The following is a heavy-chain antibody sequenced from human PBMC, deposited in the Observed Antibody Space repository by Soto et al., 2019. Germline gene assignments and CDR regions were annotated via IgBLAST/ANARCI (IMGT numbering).Heavy chain of an antibody. V-gene: IGHV2-5*02. CDR1: GFSLRTSGVG. CDR2: TYWDDDK. CDR3: AHRWQWLTQVPYFFDY. J-gene: IGHJ4*02. Sequence: SGPTLVNPTQTLTLTCTFSGFSLRTSGVGVAWIRQPPGKALEWLGITYWDDDKRYSPSLKSRLTITRDTSKNQVVLTMTNMDPVDTATYYCAHRWQWLTQVPYFFDYWGQGTLVTVSS. D-gene: IGHD6-19*01.